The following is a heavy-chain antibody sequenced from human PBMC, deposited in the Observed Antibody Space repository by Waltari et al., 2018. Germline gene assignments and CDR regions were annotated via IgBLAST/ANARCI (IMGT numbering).Heavy chain of an antibody. V-gene: IGHV3-53*01. J-gene: IGHJ4*02. D-gene: IGHD2-21*02. CDR1: GFIVSTNY. Sequence: EVQLVESGGGVIQPGGSLRLSCAASGFIVSTNYMSWVRQAPGKGLGGGSVIYNDGTKLYADSVKGRFTVSRDNSKNMVHLQMDSLRAEDTAVYYCATDGDGDCSLCLAQWGQGTLVTVSS. CDR3: ATDGDGDCSLCLAQ. CDR2: IYNDGTK.